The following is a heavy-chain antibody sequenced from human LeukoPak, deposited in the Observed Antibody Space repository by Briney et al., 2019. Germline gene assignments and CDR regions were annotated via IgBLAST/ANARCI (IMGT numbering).Heavy chain of an antibody. D-gene: IGHD5-12*01. J-gene: IGHJ5*02. Sequence: QAGGSLRLSCVGSRFTISKYWMHWVRQAPGTGLVWVSRIHPDGSITTYADSVKGRFTISRDNAENTLYLQMNSLRAEDTGVYYCAPQQAYSPYNWFDPWGQGTLATVSS. CDR3: APQQAYSPYNWFDP. V-gene: IGHV3-74*03. CDR1: RFTISKYW. CDR2: IHPDGSIT.